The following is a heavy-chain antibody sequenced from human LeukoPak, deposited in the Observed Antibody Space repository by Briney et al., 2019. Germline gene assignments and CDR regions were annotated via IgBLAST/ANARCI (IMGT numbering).Heavy chain of an antibody. Sequence: GGSLRLSCAASGFTFSSYAMSWVRQAPGKGLEWVSAISGSGGSTYYADSVKGRFTISRDNSKNTLYLQMNSLRAEDTAVYYCAEDLGYSSSWGGDYWGQGTLVTVSS. CDR3: AEDLGYSSSWGGDY. CDR1: GFTFSSYA. J-gene: IGHJ4*02. V-gene: IGHV3-23*01. CDR2: ISGSGGST. D-gene: IGHD6-13*01.